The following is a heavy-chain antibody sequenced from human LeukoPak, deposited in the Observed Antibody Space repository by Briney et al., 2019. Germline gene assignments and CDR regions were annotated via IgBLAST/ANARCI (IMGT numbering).Heavy chain of an antibody. V-gene: IGHV3-30*02. J-gene: IGHJ4*02. CDR2: IRYDGSNK. Sequence: GGSLRLSCAASGFTFSSYGMHWVRQAPGKGLEWVAFIRYDGSNKYYADSVKGRFTISRDNSKNTLYLQMNSLRAEDTAVYYCAKGRGYGDFYFDYWGQGALVTVSS. CDR3: AKGRGYGDFYFDY. CDR1: GFTFSSYG. D-gene: IGHD4-17*01.